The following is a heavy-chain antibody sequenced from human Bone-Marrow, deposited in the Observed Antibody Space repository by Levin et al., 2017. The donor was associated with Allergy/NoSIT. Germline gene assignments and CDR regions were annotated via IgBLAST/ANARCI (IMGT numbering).Heavy chain of an antibody. J-gene: IGHJ4*02. CDR3: ATSPFCIWNNCWPSGFDY. Sequence: GESLKISCAASGFTFRSYAMGWVRQAPGKGMEWVSTINTGGGSTFYADSVKGRFTVSRDNSKDTLYLQMNSLRVEDTAIYYCATSPFCIWNNCWPSGFDYWGQGILVTVSS. CDR1: GFTFRSYA. D-gene: IGHD1/OR15-1a*01. V-gene: IGHV3-23*01. CDR2: INTGGGST.